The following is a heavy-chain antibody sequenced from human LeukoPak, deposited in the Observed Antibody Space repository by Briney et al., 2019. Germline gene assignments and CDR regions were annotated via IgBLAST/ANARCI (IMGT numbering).Heavy chain of an antibody. V-gene: IGHV4-39*01. J-gene: IGHJ2*01. CDR2: SYDSGST. Sequence: PSETLSLTCTVSGGSISSSSYYWGWIRQPPGKGLEWIGNSYDSGSTYYNPSLKSRVTISVDTSKNQFSLKLSSVTAADTAVYYCARGVTMIVVVIHDWYFDLWGRGTLLTVSS. CDR3: ARGVTMIVVVIHDWYFDL. CDR1: GGSISSSSYY. D-gene: IGHD3-22*01.